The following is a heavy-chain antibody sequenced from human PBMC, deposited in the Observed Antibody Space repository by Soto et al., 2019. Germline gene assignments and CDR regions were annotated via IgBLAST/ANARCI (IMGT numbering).Heavy chain of an antibody. CDR2: INHSGRT. CDR1: GGSFSGYY. V-gene: IGHV4-34*01. D-gene: IGHD2-15*01. CDR3: ARAYRVVVAATEFDY. J-gene: IGHJ4*02. Sequence: QVQLQQWGAGLLKPSETLSLTCAVYGGSFSGYYWSWIRQPPGKGLEWIGEINHSGRTNYNPSLKTRVPISVDTSKNQFSLKLSSVTAADTAVYYCARAYRVVVAATEFDYWGQGTLVTVSS.